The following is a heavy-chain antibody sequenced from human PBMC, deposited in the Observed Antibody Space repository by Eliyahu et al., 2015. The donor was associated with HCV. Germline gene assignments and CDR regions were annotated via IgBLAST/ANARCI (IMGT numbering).Heavy chain of an antibody. CDR2: ISSSSSTI. V-gene: IGHV3-48*01. Sequence: EVQLVESGGGLVQPGGSLRLSCAASGXPFSXYSMHWVRQAPGKGLEWVSYISSSSSTIYYADSVKGRFTISRDNAKNSLYLQMNSLRAEDTAVYYCARDDYYGSGSYYNEYYYYGMDVWGQGTTVTVSS. CDR3: ARDDYYGSGSYYNEYYYYGMDV. CDR1: GXPFSXYS. D-gene: IGHD3-10*01. J-gene: IGHJ6*02.